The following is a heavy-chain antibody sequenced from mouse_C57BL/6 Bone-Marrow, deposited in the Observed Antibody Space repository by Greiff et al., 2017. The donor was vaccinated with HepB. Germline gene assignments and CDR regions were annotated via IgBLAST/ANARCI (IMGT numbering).Heavy chain of an antibody. Sequence: VQLQQSGAELVRPGASVKLSCTASGFHIKDDYMHWVKQRPEQGLEWIGWIDPENGDTEYASKFQGKATITADTSSNTAYLQLSSLTSEDTAIYYCARCGPYYCDYWGQGTTLTVSS. V-gene: IGHV14-4*01. CDR2: IDPENGDT. CDR3: ARCGPYYCDY. CDR1: GFHIKDDY. J-gene: IGHJ2*01.